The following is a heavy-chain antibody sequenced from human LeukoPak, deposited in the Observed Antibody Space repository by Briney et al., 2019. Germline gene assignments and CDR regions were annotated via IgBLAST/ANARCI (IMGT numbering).Heavy chain of an antibody. CDR1: GGSISSSSYY. V-gene: IGHV4-39*07. J-gene: IGHJ4*02. D-gene: IGHD3-10*01. Sequence: SETLSLTCTVSGGSISSSSYYWGWIRQPPGKGLEWIGSIYYSGSTNYNPSLKSRVTISVDTSKNQFSLKLSSVTAADTAVYYCARGFTMVRGVIILFDYWGQGTLVTVSS. CDR2: IYYSGST. CDR3: ARGFTMVRGVIILFDY.